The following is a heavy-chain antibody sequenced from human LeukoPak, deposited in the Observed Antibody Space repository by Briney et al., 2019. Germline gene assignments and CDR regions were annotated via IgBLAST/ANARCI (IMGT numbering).Heavy chain of an antibody. V-gene: IGHV3-30-3*01. Sequence: GRSLRLSCAASGFTFSSYAMHWVRQAPGKGLEWVAVISYDGSNKYYADSVKGRFTISRDNSKNTLYLQMNSLRAEDTAVYYCAREPRGYSYGYLDYWGQGTLVTVSS. CDR3: AREPRGYSYGYLDY. CDR2: ISYDGSNK. J-gene: IGHJ4*02. CDR1: GFTFSSYA. D-gene: IGHD5-18*01.